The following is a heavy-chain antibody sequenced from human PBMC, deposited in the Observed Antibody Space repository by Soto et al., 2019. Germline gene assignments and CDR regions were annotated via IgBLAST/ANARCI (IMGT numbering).Heavy chain of an antibody. J-gene: IGHJ6*02. V-gene: IGHV3-48*02. CDR1: GFTFSSYS. Sequence: GGSLRLSCAASGFTFSSYSMNWVRQAPGKGLEWVSYISSSSSTIYYADSVKGRFTISRDNAKNSLYLQMNSLRDEDTAVYYCARDRRITGTTGYYYGMDVWGQGTTVTVSS. D-gene: IGHD1-7*01. CDR2: ISSSSSTI. CDR3: ARDRRITGTTGYYYGMDV.